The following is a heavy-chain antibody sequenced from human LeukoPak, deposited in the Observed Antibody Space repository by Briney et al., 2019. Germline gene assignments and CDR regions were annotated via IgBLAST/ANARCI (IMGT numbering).Heavy chain of an antibody. V-gene: IGHV4-38-2*02. J-gene: IGHJ5*02. D-gene: IGHD2-2*01. CDR1: GYSISSGYY. Sequence: PSETLSLTCTVSGYSISSGYYWGWIRQPPGKGLEWIGEINHSGSTNYNPSLKSRVTISVDTSKNQFSLKLSSVTAADTAVYYCARRRYCSSTSCPARFDPWGQGTLVTVSS. CDR3: ARRRYCSSTSCPARFDP. CDR2: INHSGST.